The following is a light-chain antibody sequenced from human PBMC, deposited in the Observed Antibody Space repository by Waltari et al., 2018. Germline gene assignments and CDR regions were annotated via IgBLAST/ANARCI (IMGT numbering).Light chain of an antibody. CDR1: GSVTSH. CDR2: NVF. CDR3: QQRIAWPLT. V-gene: IGKV3-11*02. J-gene: IGKJ4*01. Sequence: EIVLTQSPATLSLSPGERATLFCRASGSVTSHLAWYQQKRGQPPRLLIYNVFNRATGIPARVSGSVSGRDFTLTISSLEPEDFAVYYCQQRIAWPLTFGGGTKVEIK.